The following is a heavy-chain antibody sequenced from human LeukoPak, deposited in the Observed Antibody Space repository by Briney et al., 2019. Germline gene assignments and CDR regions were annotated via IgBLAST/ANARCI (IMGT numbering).Heavy chain of an antibody. CDR1: GYTFTNYD. D-gene: IGHD3-22*01. V-gene: IGHV1-46*01. CDR2: INPSGGTT. J-gene: IGHJ3*02. Sequence: GASVKVSCKASGYTFTNYDINWVRQAPGQGLEWMGLINPSGGTTDYAQKFQARVTMTRDMSTNTVFLELGSLRSEDTAVYYCVRVEVGYYSSGYSYDAFDIWGQGTMVTVSS. CDR3: VRVEVGYYSSGYSYDAFDI.